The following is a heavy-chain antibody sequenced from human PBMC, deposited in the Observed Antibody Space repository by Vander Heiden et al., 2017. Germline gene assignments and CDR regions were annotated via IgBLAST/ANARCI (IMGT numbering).Heavy chain of an antibody. V-gene: IGHV3-21*01. CDR3: ARDRGAASLLYYYYGMDA. J-gene: IGHJ6*02. Sequence: EVPLVESGGGLVKPGGSLRLTGAASGITFSRYSMNWGQQAPGKGLDWVSSISSSSSYIYYADSVKGRFTISRDNAKNSLYLQMNSLRAEDTAVYYCARDRGAASLLYYYYGMDAWGQGTTVTVSS. D-gene: IGHD5-18*01. CDR2: ISSSSSYI. CDR1: GITFSRYS.